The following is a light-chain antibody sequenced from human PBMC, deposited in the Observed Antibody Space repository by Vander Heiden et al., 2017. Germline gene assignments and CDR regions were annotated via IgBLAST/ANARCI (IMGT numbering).Light chain of an antibody. CDR3: QSADSSGPSVV. Sequence: SYELTQPPSVSVSPGQTARITCSGDALPKQYAYWYQQKPGQAPVLVIYKDSERPSGIPELFSGSSSGTTVTLTISGVQAEDEADYYCQSADSSGPSVVFGGGTKLTVL. CDR1: ALPKQY. CDR2: KDS. V-gene: IGLV3-25*03. J-gene: IGLJ3*02.